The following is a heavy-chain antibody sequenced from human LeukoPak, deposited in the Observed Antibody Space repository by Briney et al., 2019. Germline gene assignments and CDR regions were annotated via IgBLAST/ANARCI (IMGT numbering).Heavy chain of an antibody. Sequence: GGSLRLSCAASGFTFNNYAMSWVRQAPGKGLEWVSAISGSGGSTYYAAPLKGRFTISRDNSKTTLYLQMNSLRAEDTALYYCAKDGIGGICYDSSGYFDNWGQGTLVTVSS. J-gene: IGHJ4*02. D-gene: IGHD3-22*01. CDR3: AKDGIGGICYDSSGYFDN. V-gene: IGHV3-23*01. CDR1: GFTFNNYA. CDR2: ISGSGGST.